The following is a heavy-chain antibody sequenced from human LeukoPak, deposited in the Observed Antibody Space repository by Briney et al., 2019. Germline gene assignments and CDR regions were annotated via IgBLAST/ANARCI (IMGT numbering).Heavy chain of an antibody. CDR3: AGLPDTAMVTGGN. CDR1: GGSISSGGYS. Sequence: SETLSLTCAVSGGSISSGGYSWSWIRQPPGKGLEWIGEINHSGSTNYNPSLKSRVTISVDTSKNQFSLKLSSVTAADTAVYYCAGLPDTAMVTGGNWGQGTLVTVSS. CDR2: INHSGST. V-gene: IGHV4-34*01. J-gene: IGHJ4*02. D-gene: IGHD5-18*01.